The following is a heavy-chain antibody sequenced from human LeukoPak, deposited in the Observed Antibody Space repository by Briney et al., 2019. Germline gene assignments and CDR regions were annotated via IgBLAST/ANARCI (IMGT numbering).Heavy chain of an antibody. CDR3: VKDGGLDSGVVTNYF. V-gene: IGHV3-30-3*01. CDR2: ISYDGSNK. CDR1: GFTFSSYA. Sequence: GGSLRLSCAASGFTFSSYAMHWVRQAPGKGLEWVAVISYDGSNKYYADSVKGRFTISRDNSKNTLYLQMNSLRAEDTAVYYCVKDGGLDSGVVTNYFWGQGTLVTVSS. D-gene: IGHD3-3*01. J-gene: IGHJ4*02.